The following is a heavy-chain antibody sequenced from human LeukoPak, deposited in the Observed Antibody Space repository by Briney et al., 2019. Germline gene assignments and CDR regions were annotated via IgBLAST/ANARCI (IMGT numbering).Heavy chain of an antibody. Sequence: GGSLRLSCAASGFTFSSYAMSWVRQAPGKGLEWVSAISGSGGSTYYADSVRGPFTISRDNSKDTLYLQMNSLRAEDTAVYYCAKCQSGYSSTWYFDYWGQGTLVTVSS. V-gene: IGHV3-23*01. J-gene: IGHJ4*02. D-gene: IGHD6-13*01. CDR2: ISGSGGST. CDR1: GFTFSSYA. CDR3: AKCQSGYSSTWYFDY.